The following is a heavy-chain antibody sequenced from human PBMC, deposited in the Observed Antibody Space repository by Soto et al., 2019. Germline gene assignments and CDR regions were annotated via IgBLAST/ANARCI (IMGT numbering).Heavy chain of an antibody. CDR3: ARVYGSGYYRVGYYYGMDV. CDR1: GFTFSSYW. V-gene: IGHV3-7*03. D-gene: IGHD3-22*01. J-gene: IGHJ6*02. CDR2: IKQDGSEK. Sequence: GGSLRLSCAASGFTFSSYWMSWVRQAPGKGLEWVANIKQDGSEKYYVDSVKGRFTISRDNAKNSLYLQMNSLRAEDTAVYYCARVYGSGYYRVGYYYGMDVWGQGTTVTVSS.